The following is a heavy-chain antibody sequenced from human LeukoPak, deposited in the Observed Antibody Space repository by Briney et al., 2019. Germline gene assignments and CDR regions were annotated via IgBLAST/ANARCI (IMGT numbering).Heavy chain of an antibody. CDR2: ISAYNGNT. CDR1: GYTFTSYG. J-gene: IGHJ6*02. Sequence: GASVKVSCKASGYTFTSYGISWVRQAPGQGLEWMGWISAYNGNTNYAQKLQGRVTMTTDTSTSTAYMELRSLRSDDTAVYYCARGGYCSSTSCQPDSYGRRLYYYYYYGMDVWGQGTTVTVSS. V-gene: IGHV1-18*01. CDR3: ARGGYCSSTSCQPDSYGRRLYYYYYYGMDV. D-gene: IGHD2-2*01.